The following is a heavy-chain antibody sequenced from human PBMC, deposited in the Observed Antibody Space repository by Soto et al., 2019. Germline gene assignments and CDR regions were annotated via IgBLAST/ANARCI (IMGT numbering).Heavy chain of an antibody. D-gene: IGHD5-18*01. CDR3: ARESRIQLWLDYFDY. J-gene: IGHJ4*02. Sequence: PVGSLRISCAASGFTFDDYAMHWVRQAPGKGLEWVSGISWNSGSIGYADSVKGRFTISRDNAKNSLYLQMNSLRAEDTAVYYCARESRIQLWLDYFDYWGQGTLVTVSS. CDR1: GFTFDDYA. CDR2: ISWNSGSI. V-gene: IGHV3-9*01.